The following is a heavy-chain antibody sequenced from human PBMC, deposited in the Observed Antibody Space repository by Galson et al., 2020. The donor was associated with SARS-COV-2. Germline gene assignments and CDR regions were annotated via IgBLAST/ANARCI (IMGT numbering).Heavy chain of an antibody. D-gene: IGHD6-13*01. J-gene: IGHJ5*02. CDR1: GGSFSGYY. V-gene: IGHV4-34*01. Sequence: SETLSLTCAVYGGSFSGYYWSWIRQPPGKGLEWIGEINHSGSTNYNPSLKSRVTISVDTSKNQFSLKLSSVTAADTAVYYCARGKGYSSSWYHYWFDPWGQGTLVTVSS. CDR3: ARGKGYSSSWYHYWFDP. CDR2: INHSGST.